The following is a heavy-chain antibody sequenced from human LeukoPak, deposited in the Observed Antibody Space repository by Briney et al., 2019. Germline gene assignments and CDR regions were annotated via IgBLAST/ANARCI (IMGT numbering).Heavy chain of an antibody. CDR1: GGSISSYY. J-gene: IGHJ4*02. V-gene: IGHV4-59*06. D-gene: IGHD3-9*01. CDR2: IYYSGST. CDR3: AREKKVTGYYTFDY. Sequence: SETLSLTCTVSGGSISSYYWSWIRQHPGKGLEWIGYIYYSGSTYYNPSLKSRVTISVDTSKNQFSLKLSSVTAADTAVYYCAREKKVTGYYTFDYWGQGTLVTVSS.